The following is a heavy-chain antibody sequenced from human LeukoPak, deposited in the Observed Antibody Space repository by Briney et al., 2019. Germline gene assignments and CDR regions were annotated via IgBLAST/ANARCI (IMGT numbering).Heavy chain of an antibody. CDR1: GYTFTSYD. V-gene: IGHV1-8*01. CDR3: ARGRGVAAAQGDY. D-gene: IGHD6-13*01. CDR2: MNPNSGNT. J-gene: IGHJ4*02. Sequence: GASVKVSCKASGYTFTSYDINWVQQAPGQGLEWMGWMNPNSGNTGYAQKFQGRVTMTRNTSISTAYMELSSLRSEDTAVYYCARGRGVAAAQGDYWGQGTLVTVSS.